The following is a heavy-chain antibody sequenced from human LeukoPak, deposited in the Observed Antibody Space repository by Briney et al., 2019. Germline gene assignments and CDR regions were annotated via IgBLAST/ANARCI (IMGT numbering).Heavy chain of an antibody. CDR2: IYHSGST. J-gene: IGHJ4*02. Sequence: SETLSLTCTVSGGSISSSSYYWGWIRQPPGKGLEWIGSIYHSGSTYYNPSLKSRVTISVDTSKNQFSLKLSSVTAADTAVYYCARIEYSSSCDYWGQGTLVTVSS. V-gene: IGHV4-39*07. D-gene: IGHD6-6*01. CDR1: GGSISSSSYY. CDR3: ARIEYSSSCDY.